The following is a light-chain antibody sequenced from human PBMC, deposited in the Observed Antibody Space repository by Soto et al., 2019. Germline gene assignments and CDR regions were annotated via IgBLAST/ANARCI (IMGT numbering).Light chain of an antibody. Sequence: EIVMTQSPVTFSLSPGDRDTLSCRASQSLSNTYISWYQQKPGQAPRLLIYGASTRATGIPARFSGSGSGTDFTLTISILQPEVFGLDYCQELFDFPLPFGGGTEV. V-gene: IGKV3D-7*01. CDR1: QSLSNTY. J-gene: IGKJ4*01. CDR3: QELFDFPLP. CDR2: GAS.